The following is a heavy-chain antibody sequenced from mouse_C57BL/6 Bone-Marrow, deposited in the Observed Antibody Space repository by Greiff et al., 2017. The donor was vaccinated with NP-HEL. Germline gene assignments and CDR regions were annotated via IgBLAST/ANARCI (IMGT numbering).Heavy chain of an antibody. V-gene: IGHV14-3*01. J-gene: IGHJ3*01. CDR2: IDPANGNT. CDR3: ARPIYYDYGGFAY. D-gene: IGHD2-4*01. Sequence: VQLQQSVAELVRPGASVKLSCTASGFNIKNTYMHWVKQRPEQGLEWIGRIDPANGNTKYAPKFQGKATITADTSSNTAYLQLSSLTSEDTAIYSCARPIYYDYGGFAYWGQGTLVTVSA. CDR1: GFNIKNTY.